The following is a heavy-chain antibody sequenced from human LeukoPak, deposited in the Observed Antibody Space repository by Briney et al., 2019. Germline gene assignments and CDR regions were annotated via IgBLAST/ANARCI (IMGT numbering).Heavy chain of an antibody. D-gene: IGHD6-19*01. V-gene: IGHV4-39*02. CDR2: IYYSGST. Sequence: SETLSLTCTVSGGSISSSSYYWGWIRQPPGKGLEWIGSIYYSGSTYYNPSLKSRVTISVDTSKNQFSLKLSSVTAADTAVYYCARDGQWLVRGYYYYGMDVWGQGTTVTVSS. CDR3: ARDGQWLVRGYYYYGMDV. J-gene: IGHJ6*02. CDR1: GGSISSSSYY.